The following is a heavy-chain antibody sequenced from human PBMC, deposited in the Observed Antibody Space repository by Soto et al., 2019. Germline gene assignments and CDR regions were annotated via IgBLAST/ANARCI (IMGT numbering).Heavy chain of an antibody. CDR3: ARPNYGDSEYAFDI. CDR1: GYSFTSYW. V-gene: IGHV5-51*01. Sequence: VESLKISCNGSGYSFTSYWIGWVRQMPGKGLEWMGIIYPGDSDTRYSPSFQGQVTISADKAISTAYLQWSSLKASDPVMYYCARPNYGDSEYAFDIWGQGTTVTVSS. J-gene: IGHJ3*02. CDR2: IYPGDSDT. D-gene: IGHD4-17*01.